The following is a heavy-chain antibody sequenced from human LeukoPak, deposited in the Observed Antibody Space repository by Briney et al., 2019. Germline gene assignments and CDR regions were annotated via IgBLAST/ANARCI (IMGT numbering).Heavy chain of an antibody. CDR3: VRGVGLYDSIGYFDY. Sequence: GRSLRLSCAASGFXYNICAMHWVRQAPGKGLEWVTSISYDGSNKYYADSVRGRFTISRDNSKHTLYLQMNSLRVDDTAVYYCVRGVGLYDSIGYFDYWGQGTLVTVSS. D-gene: IGHD3-22*01. V-gene: IGHV3-30-3*01. CDR2: ISYDGSNK. CDR1: GFXYNICA. J-gene: IGHJ4*02.